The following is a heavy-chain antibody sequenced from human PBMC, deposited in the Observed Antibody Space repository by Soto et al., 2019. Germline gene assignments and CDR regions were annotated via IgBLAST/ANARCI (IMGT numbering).Heavy chain of an antibody. CDR2: ISASGTST. CDR1: GFTFSIYA. CDR3: ARDGVVRHDYGDYGDY. D-gene: IGHD4-17*01. J-gene: IGHJ4*02. V-gene: IGHV3-23*01. Sequence: EVQLLQSGGDLVQPGGSLRLSCAASGFTFSIYAMSWVRQAPGKGLEWVSGISASGTSTSHADSVKGRFTISRDNSKNTLYLQMNSLRAEDTAVYYCARDGVVRHDYGDYGDYWGQGTLVTFSS.